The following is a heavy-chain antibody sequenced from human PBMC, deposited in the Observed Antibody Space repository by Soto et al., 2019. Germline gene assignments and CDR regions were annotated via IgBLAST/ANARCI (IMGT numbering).Heavy chain of an antibody. CDR3: ATSFRFGEPHWFDP. CDR2: FDPEDGET. V-gene: IGHV1-24*01. CDR1: GYTLTELS. D-gene: IGHD3-10*01. Sequence: ASVKVSCKVSGYTLTELSMHWVRQAPGKGLEWMGGFDPEDGETIYAQKFQGRVTMTEDTSTDTAYMDLSSLRSEDTAVYYCATSFRFGEPHWFDPWGQGTLVTVSS. J-gene: IGHJ5*02.